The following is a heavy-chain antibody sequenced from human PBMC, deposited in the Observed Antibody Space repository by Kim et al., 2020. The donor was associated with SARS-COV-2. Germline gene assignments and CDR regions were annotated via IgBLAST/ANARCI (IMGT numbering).Heavy chain of an antibody. J-gene: IGHJ3*02. D-gene: IGHD3-10*01. Sequence: GGSLRLSCAASGFTVSSNYMSWVRQAPGKGLEWVSVIYSGGSTYYADSVKGRFTISRDNSKNTLYLQMNSLRAEDTAVYYCARDALGRGVYAFDIWGQGTMVTVSS. CDR1: GFTVSSNY. V-gene: IGHV3-66*01. CDR3: ARDALGRGVYAFDI. CDR2: IYSGGST.